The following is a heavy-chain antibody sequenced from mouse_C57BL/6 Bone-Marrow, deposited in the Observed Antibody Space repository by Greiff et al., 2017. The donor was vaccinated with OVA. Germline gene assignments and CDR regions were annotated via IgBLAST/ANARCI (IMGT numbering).Heavy chain of an antibody. J-gene: IGHJ3*01. D-gene: IGHD2-2*01. CDR2: IWSGGST. CDR1: GFSLTSYG. V-gene: IGHV2-2*01. CDR3: ASPCDGYGWFAD. Sequence: QVQLKQSGPGLVQPSQSLSITCTVSGFSLTSYGVHWVRQSPGKGLEWLGVIWSGGSTDYNAAFIYRLSISKYNSKSQVFFKMNTLQADDTAIYYCASPCDGYGWFADWGQGTLVTFSA.